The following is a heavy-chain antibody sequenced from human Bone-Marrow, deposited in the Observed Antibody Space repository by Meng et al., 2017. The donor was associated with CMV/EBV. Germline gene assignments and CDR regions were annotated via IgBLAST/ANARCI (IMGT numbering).Heavy chain of an antibody. V-gene: IGHV1-69*05. Sequence: SGGTFSNYVINWVRQAPGQGLEWIGGSIPFYGTANYAQKFQGRVTIITDESTSTAYIELNRLRSEDTAVYYCAQKRGDGYINWFDPWGQGTLVTVSS. CDR2: SIPFYGTA. D-gene: IGHD5-24*01. CDR3: AQKRGDGYINWFDP. CDR1: GGTFSNYV. J-gene: IGHJ5*02.